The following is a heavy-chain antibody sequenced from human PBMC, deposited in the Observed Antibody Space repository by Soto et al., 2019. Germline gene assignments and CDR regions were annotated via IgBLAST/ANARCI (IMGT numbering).Heavy chain of an antibody. J-gene: IGHJ6*02. V-gene: IGHV3-53*02. CDR2: IRSGGDT. CDR1: GFSVSISY. CDR3: ARTAPYYAMDV. Sequence: EEQLVETGGGLSQPGGSLRLSCAASGFSVSISYMSWVRQSPGKGLECVSLIRSGGDTDYADSVRGRFTISRDNSKNTVFLQMNSLRAEDTAIYYCARTAPYYAMDVWGQGTTVTVSS.